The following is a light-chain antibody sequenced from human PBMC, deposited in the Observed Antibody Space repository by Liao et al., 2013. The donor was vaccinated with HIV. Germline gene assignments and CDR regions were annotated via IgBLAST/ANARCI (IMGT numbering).Light chain of an antibody. CDR3: QAWDSNTVV. J-gene: IGLJ2*01. CDR2: YDS. V-gene: IGLV3-21*01. Sequence: SYVLTQPPSVSVAPGKTARITCGGNNIGSKSVHWYQQKPGQAPVLVIYYDSDRPSGIPERFSGSNSGNTATLTISRVEAGDEADYYCQAWDSNTVVFGGGTKLTVL. CDR1: NIGSKS.